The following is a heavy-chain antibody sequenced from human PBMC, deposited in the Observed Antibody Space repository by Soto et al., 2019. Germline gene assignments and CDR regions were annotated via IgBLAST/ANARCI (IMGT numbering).Heavy chain of an antibody. V-gene: IGHV5-51*01. CDR3: ASYPWLGAMDEASDI. CDR2: IYPDDSDT. CDR1: GYSFTNYW. J-gene: IGHJ3*02. D-gene: IGHD3-10*01. Sequence: PGESLKISCQGSGYSFTNYWIGWVRQMPGKGLEWMGSIYPDDSDTRYSPSFQGQVSISADKSVSTTYLQWSSLKASDTAMYYCASYPWLGAMDEASDIWGQGTMVTVSS.